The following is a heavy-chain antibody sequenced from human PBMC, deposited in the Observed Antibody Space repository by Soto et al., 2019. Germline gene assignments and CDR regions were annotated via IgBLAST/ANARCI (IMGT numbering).Heavy chain of an antibody. CDR3: ARGRYYDFWSMDV. D-gene: IGHD3-3*01. V-gene: IGHV1-8*01. CDR1: RYTFTRHD. CDR2: MNPNSGNT. Sequence: ASVKVSCKASRYTFTRHDINWVRQATGQGLEWMGWMNPNSGNTGYGEKFQGRVSMTRDTAIGTAYMELSSLRSEDTAVYYCARGRYYDFWSMDVWGQGTTVTVSS. J-gene: IGHJ6*02.